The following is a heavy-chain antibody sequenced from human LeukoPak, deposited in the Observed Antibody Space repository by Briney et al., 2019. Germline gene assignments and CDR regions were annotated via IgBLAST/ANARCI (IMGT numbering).Heavy chain of an antibody. J-gene: IGHJ5*02. CDR3: ATWPAAGFDP. V-gene: IGHV3-23*01. Sequence: GGSLRLSCAASGFLFSSYVMSWVRQAPGKGLEWVSAISGSYGTTYYAESVKGRLTISRDNSKNTLFLQMNSLRAEDTAVYYCATWPAAGFDPWGQGTLVTVSS. CDR2: ISGSYGTT. CDR1: GFLFSSYV.